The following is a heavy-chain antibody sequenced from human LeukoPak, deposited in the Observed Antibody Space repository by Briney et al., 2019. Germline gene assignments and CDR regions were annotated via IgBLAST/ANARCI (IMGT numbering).Heavy chain of an antibody. J-gene: IGHJ4*02. D-gene: IGHD5-12*01. Sequence: PSETLSLTCAVYGGSFSGYCWSWVRQPPGKGLEWIGEINHRGSTNYNPSLKSRVTISVDTSKNQFSLKLSSVTAADTAVYYCARVGSGYDDYWGQGTLVTVSS. CDR3: ARVGSGYDDY. V-gene: IGHV4-34*01. CDR2: INHRGST. CDR1: GGSFSGYC.